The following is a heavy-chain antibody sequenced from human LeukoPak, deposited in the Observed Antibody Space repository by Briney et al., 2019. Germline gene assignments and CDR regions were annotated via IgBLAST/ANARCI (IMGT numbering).Heavy chain of an antibody. Sequence: GGSLRLSCAASAFSVSDKYMSWVRQAPGKGLEWVSVLYTGGDTFYADSVRGRLTISRDNFGNTLPLQMNSLRTDDTALYYCAGGQMFTSGGFESWGQGALVTVSS. CDR2: LYTGGDT. D-gene: IGHD6-19*01. CDR1: AFSVSDKY. V-gene: IGHV3-53*01. CDR3: AGGQMFTSGGFES. J-gene: IGHJ4*02.